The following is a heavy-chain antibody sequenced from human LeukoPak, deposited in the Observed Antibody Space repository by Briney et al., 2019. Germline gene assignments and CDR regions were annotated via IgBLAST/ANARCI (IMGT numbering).Heavy chain of an antibody. Sequence: GGSLRLSCAASGITFSNAWMNWVRQAPGKGLEWVGHIKSKTDGETTDYAAPVKGRFTISRDDSTSTVFLQMNSLETEDTAVYYCATPPGYWGSAPFDFWGQGTVVTVSS. V-gene: IGHV3-15*01. CDR1: GITFSNAW. CDR2: IKSKTDGETT. CDR3: ATPPGYWGSAPFDF. J-gene: IGHJ4*02. D-gene: IGHD7-27*01.